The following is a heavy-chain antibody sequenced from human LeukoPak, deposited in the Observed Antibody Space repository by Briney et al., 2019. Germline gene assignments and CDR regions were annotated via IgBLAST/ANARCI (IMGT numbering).Heavy chain of an antibody. J-gene: IGHJ5*02. CDR1: GYSISSGYY. V-gene: IGHV4-38-2*02. CDR2: IYHSGST. Sequence: PSETPSLTCTVSGYSISSGYYWGWIRQPPGKGLEWIGSIYHSGSTYYNPSLKSRVTISVDTSKNQFSLKLSSVTAADTAVYYCARHSPTLLNWFDPWGQGTLVTVSS. CDR3: ARHSPTLLNWFDP. D-gene: IGHD1-1*01.